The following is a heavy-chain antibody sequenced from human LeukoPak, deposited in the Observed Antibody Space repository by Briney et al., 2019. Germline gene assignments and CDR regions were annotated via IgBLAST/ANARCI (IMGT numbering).Heavy chain of an antibody. V-gene: IGHV3-23*01. D-gene: IGHD5-18*01. Sequence: GGSPRLSCAASGFTFSSYAMGWVRQAPGKGLEWVSAITASGGNTYYADSVKGRFTISRDNSKNTLYLQVNSLRAEDTAVYYCAKGNGYSYGRYYFDYWGQGTLVTVSS. J-gene: IGHJ4*02. CDR3: AKGNGYSYGRYYFDY. CDR1: GFTFSSYA. CDR2: ITASGGNT.